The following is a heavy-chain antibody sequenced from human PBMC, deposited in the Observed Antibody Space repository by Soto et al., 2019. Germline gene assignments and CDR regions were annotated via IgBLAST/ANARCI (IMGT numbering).Heavy chain of an antibody. CDR2: TSGSGGST. Sequence: EVQLLESGGGLVQPGGSLRLSCAASGFTFSKYAMTWVRQAPGKGLEWVSGTSGSGGSTYYTDSVKGRFTISRDNSKNTLYLQMNSLRAEDTAVYHCAKGDSGWYHLLEDWGQGTLVTVSS. D-gene: IGHD6-19*01. CDR3: AKGDSGWYHLLED. CDR1: GFTFSKYA. V-gene: IGHV3-23*01. J-gene: IGHJ4*02.